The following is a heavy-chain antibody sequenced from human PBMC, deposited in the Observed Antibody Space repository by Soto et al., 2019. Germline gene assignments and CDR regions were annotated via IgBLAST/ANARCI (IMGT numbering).Heavy chain of an antibody. J-gene: IGHJ6*02. V-gene: IGHV4-34*01. Sequence: SETLSLTCAVYGGSFSGYYWSWIRQPPGKWLEWIGEINHSGSTNYNPSLKSRVTISVDTSKNQFSLKLSSVTAADTAVYYCARGPAYCGGDCGNYYYYGMDVWGQGXTVTVSS. CDR3: ARGPAYCGGDCGNYYYYGMDV. D-gene: IGHD2-21*02. CDR1: GGSFSGYY. CDR2: INHSGST.